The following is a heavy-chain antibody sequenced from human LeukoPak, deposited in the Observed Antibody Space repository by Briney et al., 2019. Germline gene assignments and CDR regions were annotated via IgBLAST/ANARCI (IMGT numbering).Heavy chain of an antibody. D-gene: IGHD3-22*01. V-gene: IGHV1-8*01. CDR2: MNPNSGNT. Sequence: ASVKVSCRASGYTFTSYDINWVRQATGQGLEWMGWMNPNSGNTGYAQKFQGRVTMTRNTSISTAYMELSSQRSEDTAVYYCARAPSLLDSSGYLVNFFDYWGQRTLVTVSS. J-gene: IGHJ4*02. CDR1: GYTFTSYD. CDR3: ARAPSLLDSSGYLVNFFDY.